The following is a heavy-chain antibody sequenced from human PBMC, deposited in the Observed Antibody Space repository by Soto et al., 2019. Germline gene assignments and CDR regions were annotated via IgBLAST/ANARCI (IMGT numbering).Heavy chain of an antibody. V-gene: IGHV3-33*01. CDR3: TTEGPGYCSGGSCQAFDY. J-gene: IGHJ4*02. CDR1: GFTFSSYG. D-gene: IGHD2-15*01. CDR2: IWYDGSNK. Sequence: GGSLRLSCAASGFTFSSYGMHWVRQAPGKGLEWVAVIWYDGSNKYYAAPVKGRFTISRDDSKNTLYLQMNSLKTDDTAVYYCTTEGPGYCSGGSCQAFDYWGQGTLVTVSS.